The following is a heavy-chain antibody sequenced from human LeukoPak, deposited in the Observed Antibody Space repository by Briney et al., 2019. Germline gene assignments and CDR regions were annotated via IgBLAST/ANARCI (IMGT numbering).Heavy chain of an antibody. CDR1: GFSISNSY. D-gene: IGHD4-17*01. J-gene: IGHJ4*02. V-gene: IGHV3-53*01. CDR2: IFSDGST. CDR3: ARSTSVTPYS. Sequence: GGSLRLSCAASGFSISNSYMSWVRQSLGKGLEWVSVIFSDGSTYYAGSVKGRFTVSRDYSKNTLYLHMNSLRAEDTAVYYCARSTSVTPYSWGQGTLVTVSS.